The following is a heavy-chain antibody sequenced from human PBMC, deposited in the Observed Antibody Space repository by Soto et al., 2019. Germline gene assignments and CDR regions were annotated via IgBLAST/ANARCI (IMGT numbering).Heavy chain of an antibody. V-gene: IGHV1-69*13. J-gene: IGHJ6*02. CDR1: GGTFSSYA. D-gene: IGHD6-6*01. CDR2: IIPIFGTA. Sequence: SVKVXCKASGGTFSSYAISWVRQAPGQGLEWMGGIIPIFGTANYAQKFQGRVTITADESTSTAYMELSSLRSEDTAVYYCARVTVAARNYGMDVWGQGTTVTVSS. CDR3: ARVTVAARNYGMDV.